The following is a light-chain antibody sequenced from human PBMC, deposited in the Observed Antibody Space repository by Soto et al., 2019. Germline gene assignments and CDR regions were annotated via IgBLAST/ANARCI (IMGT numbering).Light chain of an antibody. J-gene: IGKJ1*01. CDR1: QSISSY. V-gene: IGKV1-39*01. CDR2: AAS. Sequence: DIQMTQSPSSLSASVGDRVTITCRASQSISSYLNWYQQKPGKAPKLLIYAASSLQSGVPSRFSGSGSGTDFTLTISSLQPEDFATYYPWTFGQGTKVEIK. CDR3: WT.